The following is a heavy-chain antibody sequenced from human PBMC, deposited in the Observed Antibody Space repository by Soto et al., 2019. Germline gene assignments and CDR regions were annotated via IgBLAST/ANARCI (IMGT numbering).Heavy chain of an antibody. CDR2: IYYSGST. V-gene: IGHV4-31*03. Sequence: SETLSLTCTVSGGSISSGGYYWSWIRQHPGKGLEWIGYIYYSGSTYYNPSLKSRATISVDTSKNQFSLKLSSVTAADTAVYYCARGGIAAAPYYYYGMDVWGQGTTVTVSS. J-gene: IGHJ6*02. CDR3: ARGGIAAAPYYYYGMDV. CDR1: GGSISSGGYY. D-gene: IGHD6-13*01.